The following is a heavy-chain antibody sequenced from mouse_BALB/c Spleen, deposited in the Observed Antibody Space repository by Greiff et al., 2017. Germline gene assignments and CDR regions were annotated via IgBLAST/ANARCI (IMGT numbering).Heavy chain of an antibody. CDR3: ARVGSSNYYAMDY. J-gene: IGHJ4*01. V-gene: IGHV3-6*02. CDR1: GYSITSGYY. Sequence: EVKLMESGPGLVKPSQSLSLTCSVTGYSITSGYYWNWIRQFPGNKLEWMGYISYDGSNNYNPSLKNRISITRDTSKNQFFLKLNSVTTEDTATYYCARVGSSNYYAMDYWGQGTSVTVSS. CDR2: ISYDGSN. D-gene: IGHD1-1*01.